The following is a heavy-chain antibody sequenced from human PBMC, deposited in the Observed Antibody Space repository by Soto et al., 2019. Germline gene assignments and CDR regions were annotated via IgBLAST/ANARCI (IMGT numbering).Heavy chain of an antibody. Sequence: SVKVSCKASGGTFSSYAISWVRQAPGQGLEWMGGIIPIFGTANYAQKFQGRVTITADKSTSTAYMELSSLRSEDTAVYYCARTIAARPGYYYYGMDVWGQGTTVTVSS. D-gene: IGHD6-6*01. CDR1: GGTFSSYA. J-gene: IGHJ6*02. CDR2: IIPIFGTA. CDR3: ARTIAARPGYYYYGMDV. V-gene: IGHV1-69*06.